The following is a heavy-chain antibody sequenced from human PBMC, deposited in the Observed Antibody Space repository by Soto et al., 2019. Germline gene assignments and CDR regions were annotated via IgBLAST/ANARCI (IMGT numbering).Heavy chain of an antibody. V-gene: IGHV3-21*01. Sequence: GGSLRLSCAASGFTFSSYSMNWVRQAPGKGLEWVSSISSSSSYIYYADSVKGRFTISRDNAKNSLYLQMNSLRAEDTAVYYCATVLGYCSGGSCSYDAFDIWGQGTMVTVSS. D-gene: IGHD2-15*01. CDR2: ISSSSSYI. CDR3: ATVLGYCSGGSCSYDAFDI. CDR1: GFTFSSYS. J-gene: IGHJ3*02.